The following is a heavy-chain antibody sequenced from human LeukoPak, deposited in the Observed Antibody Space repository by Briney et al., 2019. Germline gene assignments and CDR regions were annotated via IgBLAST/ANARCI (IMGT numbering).Heavy chain of an antibody. V-gene: IGHV4-39*01. CDR3: VKLWDY. CDR2: FYYSGHT. J-gene: IGHJ4*02. Sequence: SEALSLTCTVSGGSISRSDTYWGWIRQPPGKGLEWIGSFYYSGHTYSNPSLKSRVIISADTSRNQFSLRLSSVTATDTAAYYCVKLWDYWGQGTLVPVSS. D-gene: IGHD2/OR15-2a*01. CDR1: GGSISRSDTY.